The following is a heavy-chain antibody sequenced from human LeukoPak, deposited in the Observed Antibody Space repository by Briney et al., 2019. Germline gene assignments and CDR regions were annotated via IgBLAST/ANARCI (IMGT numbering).Heavy chain of an antibody. V-gene: IGHV4-61*02. CDR1: GGSISSGSYY. D-gene: IGHD3-9*01. J-gene: IGHJ4*02. CDR3: ARGLADVLRYFDWLEGFYYFDY. CDR2: IYTSGST. Sequence: PSQTLSLTCTVSGGSISSGSYYWSWIRQPAGKGLEWIGRIYTSGSTNYNPSLKSRVTISVDTSKNQFSLKLSSVTAADTAVYYCARGLADVLRYFDWLEGFYYFDYWGQGTLVTVSS.